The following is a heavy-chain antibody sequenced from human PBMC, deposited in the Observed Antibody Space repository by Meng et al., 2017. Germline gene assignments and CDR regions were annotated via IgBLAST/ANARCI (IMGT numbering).Heavy chain of an antibody. Sequence: GGSLRLSCAASGFTFSSYGMHWVRQAPGKGLEWVAVIWYDGSNKYYADSVKGRFTISRDNSKNTLYLQMNSLRAEDTAVYYCARDLRSYDFWSGYYTPFKNYYYYYGMDVWGQGTTVIVSS. CDR2: IWYDGSNK. D-gene: IGHD3-3*01. CDR3: ARDLRSYDFWSGYYTPFKNYYYYYGMDV. J-gene: IGHJ6*02. CDR1: GFTFSSYG. V-gene: IGHV3-33*01.